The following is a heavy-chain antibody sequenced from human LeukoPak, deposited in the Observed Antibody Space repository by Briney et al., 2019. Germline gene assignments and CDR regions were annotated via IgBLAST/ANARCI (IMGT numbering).Heavy chain of an antibody. V-gene: IGHV4-4*07. D-gene: IGHD2-15*01. CDR2: IYTRGST. Sequence: SETLSLTCTLSGVSINNYYWSWIRQPAAKGLEWIGRIYTRGSTNYNPSLKSRVTMSVDTSKNQFSLKLSSVTAADTAVYYCARGRYCSADICSGGDAFDIWGQGTMVSVSS. CDR1: GVSINNYY. CDR3: ARGRYCSADICSGGDAFDI. J-gene: IGHJ3*02.